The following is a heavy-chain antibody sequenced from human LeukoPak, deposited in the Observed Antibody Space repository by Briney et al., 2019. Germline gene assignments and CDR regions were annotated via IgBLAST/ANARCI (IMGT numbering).Heavy chain of an antibody. J-gene: IGHJ3*01. CDR2: IKSKSDGGAT. Sequence: GGSLRLSCAASGFSFTHAWMTWVRQTPGKGLEWVGRIKSKSDGGATGYAAPVKGRFTISRDDSRSTVFLQMNSLKTEDTGVYYCTTQAHGSGWYYEAVYDAFDVWGQGTLVTVSS. CDR3: TTQAHGSGWYYEAVYDAFDV. V-gene: IGHV3-15*01. CDR1: GFSFTHAW. D-gene: IGHD6-19*01.